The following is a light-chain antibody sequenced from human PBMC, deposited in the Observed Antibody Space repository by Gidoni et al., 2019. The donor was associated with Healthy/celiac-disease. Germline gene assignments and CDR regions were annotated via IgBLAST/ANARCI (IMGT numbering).Light chain of an antibody. Sequence: QSVLTQPPSVSEAPRQRVTISCSGSSSNIGNNAVNRYQQLPGKAPKLLIYYDDLLPSGVSDRFSGSKSGTSASLAISGLQSEDEADYYCAAWDDSLNAWVFGGGTKLTVL. CDR3: AAWDDSLNAWV. CDR1: SSNIGNNA. CDR2: YDD. V-gene: IGLV1-36*01. J-gene: IGLJ3*02.